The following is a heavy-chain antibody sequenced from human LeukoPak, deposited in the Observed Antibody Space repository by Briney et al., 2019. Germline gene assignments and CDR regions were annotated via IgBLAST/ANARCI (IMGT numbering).Heavy chain of an antibody. V-gene: IGHV3-48*04. J-gene: IGHJ6*02. D-gene: IGHD2-15*01. CDR3: ATPGVAATPMDV. Sequence: PGGSLRLSCAASGFTFSTHDLNWVRQAPGKGLEWVSFISSRSSTIYYADSVKGRFTISRDNAKNSLYLQMNSLRAEDTAVYYCATPGVAATPMDVWGQGTTVTVSS. CDR1: GFTFSTHD. CDR2: ISSRSSTI.